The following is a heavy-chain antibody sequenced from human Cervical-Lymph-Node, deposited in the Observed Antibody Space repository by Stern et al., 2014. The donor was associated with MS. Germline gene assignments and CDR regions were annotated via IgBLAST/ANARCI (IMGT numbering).Heavy chain of an antibody. CDR2: ISAYNGNT. CDR3: ASPYGSGSYQYYYYGMDV. J-gene: IGHJ6*02. CDR1: GYTFTSYG. V-gene: IGHV1-18*01. Sequence: VQLVESGAEVKKPGASVKGSCKASGYTFTSYGISWVRQAPGQGLEWMGWISAYNGNTTYAQKLQGRVTMTTDTSTSTAYMELRSLRSDDTAVYYCASPYGSGSYQYYYYGMDVWGQGTTVTVSS. D-gene: IGHD3-10*01.